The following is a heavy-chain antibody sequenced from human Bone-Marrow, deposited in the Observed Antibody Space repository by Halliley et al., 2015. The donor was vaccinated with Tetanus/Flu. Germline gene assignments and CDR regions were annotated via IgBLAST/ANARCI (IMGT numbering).Heavy chain of an antibody. CDR1: GGSVGSRSYY. CDR2: LFYSGGT. D-gene: IGHD1-7*01. V-gene: IGHV4-61*01. Sequence: LRLSCSVSGGSVGSRSYYWSWIRQPPGKGLEWIGDLFYSGGTNYNPSLKSRVSISKDMSKDRFSLNLLSVTAADTAVYYCARITAGTRHFDIGGQGTLVTVSS. CDR3: ARITAGTRHFDI. J-gene: IGHJ4*02.